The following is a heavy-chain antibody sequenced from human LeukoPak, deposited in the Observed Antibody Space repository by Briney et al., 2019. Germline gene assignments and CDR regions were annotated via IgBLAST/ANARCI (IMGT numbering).Heavy chain of an antibody. CDR2: INLNSGGT. V-gene: IGHV1-2*05. Sequence: ASVKVSCKASGYTFTGYYMHWVRQAPGQGLEWMGRINLNSGGTNYAQKFEGRVTMTRDTSISTAYMELSRLRSDDTCVDFGASWSGPLDYWGQRTLVTAYS. CDR3: ASWSGPLDY. CDR1: GYTFTGYY. J-gene: IGHJ4*02. D-gene: IGHD3-3*01.